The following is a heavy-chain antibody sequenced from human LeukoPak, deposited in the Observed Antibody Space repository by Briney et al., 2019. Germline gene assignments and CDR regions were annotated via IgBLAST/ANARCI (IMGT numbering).Heavy chain of an antibody. Sequence: PGGSLRLSCAASGLTFGRYSMHWVRQAPGKGLVWVSRINSDGSSTSYADSVKGRFTISRDNAKNTLYLQMNSLRAEDTAVYYCATLGRVDVADYWGQGTLVTVSS. D-gene: IGHD7-27*01. CDR3: ATLGRVDVADY. V-gene: IGHV3-74*01. CDR1: GLTFGRYS. J-gene: IGHJ4*02. CDR2: INSDGSST.